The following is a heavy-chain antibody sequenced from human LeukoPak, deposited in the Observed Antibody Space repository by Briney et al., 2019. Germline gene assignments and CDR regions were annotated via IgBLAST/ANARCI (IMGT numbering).Heavy chain of an antibody. CDR1: GGTFSSYG. CDR2: ISAYNGNT. Sequence: ASVKVSCKASGGTFSSYGISWVRQAPGQGLEWMGWISAYNGNTNYAQKVQGRVTMTTDTSTSTAYMELRSLRSDDTAVYYCARGLQENLAWLTAFSAFDIWGQGTMVTVSS. D-gene: IGHD6-19*01. V-gene: IGHV1-18*01. CDR3: ARGLQENLAWLTAFSAFDI. J-gene: IGHJ3*02.